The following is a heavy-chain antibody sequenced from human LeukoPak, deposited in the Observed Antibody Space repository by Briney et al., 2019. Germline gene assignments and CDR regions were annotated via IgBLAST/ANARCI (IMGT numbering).Heavy chain of an antibody. Sequence: ASVKVSCKASGYTFTSYGISWVRQAPGQGLEWMGWISAYNGNTNYAQKLQGRVTMTRDMSTSTVYMELSSLRSEDTAVYYCARAGGDYYGSGRRRYYFDYWGQGTLVTVSS. CDR1: GYTFTSYG. D-gene: IGHD3-10*01. V-gene: IGHV1-18*01. CDR3: ARAGGDYYGSGRRRYYFDY. CDR2: ISAYNGNT. J-gene: IGHJ4*02.